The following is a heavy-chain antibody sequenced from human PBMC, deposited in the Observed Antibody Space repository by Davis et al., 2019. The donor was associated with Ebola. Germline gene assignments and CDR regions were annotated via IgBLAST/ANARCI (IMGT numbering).Heavy chain of an antibody. D-gene: IGHD3-10*01. CDR2: ISSSSSYI. J-gene: IGHJ6*03. CDR1: GFTFSSYS. CDR3: ARALLLWFGERQSYYMDV. V-gene: IGHV3-21*01. Sequence: PGGSLRLSCAASGFTFSSYSMNWVRQAPGKGLEWVSSISSSSSYIYYADSVKGRFTISRDNAKNSLYLQMNSLRAEDTAVYYCARALLLWFGERQSYYMDVWGKGTTVTVSS.